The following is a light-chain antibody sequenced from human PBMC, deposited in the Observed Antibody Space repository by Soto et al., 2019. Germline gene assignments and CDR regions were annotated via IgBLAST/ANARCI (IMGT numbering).Light chain of an antibody. CDR3: SSYISSSTLYV. CDR1: SSDVGGYNY. J-gene: IGLJ1*01. Sequence: QSVLTQPASVSGSPGQSITISCTGTSSDVGGYNYVSWYQQHPGKAPKLMIYEVSNRPSGVSNRFSGSKSGNTASLTISGIKAEDEADYYCSSYISSSTLYVFGTGIKLTVL. CDR2: EVS. V-gene: IGLV2-14*01.